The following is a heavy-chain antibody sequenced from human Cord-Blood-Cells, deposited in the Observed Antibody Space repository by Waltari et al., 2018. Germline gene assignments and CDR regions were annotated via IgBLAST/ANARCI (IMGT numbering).Heavy chain of an antibody. J-gene: IGHJ4*02. CDR3: ARSLDY. V-gene: IGHV3-30-3*01. CDR2: ISYDGSNK. CDR1: GFTFSSYA. Sequence: QVQLVESGGGVVQPGRSLRLSCAASGFTFSSYAMHWVRQAPGKGLEWVAVISYDGSNKDYADSVKGRFTISRDNSKNTLYLQMNSLRAEDTAVYYCARSLDYWGQGTLVTVSS.